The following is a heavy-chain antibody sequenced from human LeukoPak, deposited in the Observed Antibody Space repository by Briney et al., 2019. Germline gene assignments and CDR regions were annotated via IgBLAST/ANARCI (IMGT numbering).Heavy chain of an antibody. CDR1: GFTFSTYA. J-gene: IGHJ4*02. Sequence: GGSLRLSCAASGFTFSTYAMTWVRQAPGKGLEWVSTISDSGGSTDYADSVKGRFTISRDNSKNTLYLQMDSLRAEDTAMYYCARGVTVTTDFWGQGTLVTVSS. D-gene: IGHD4-17*01. CDR2: ISDSGGST. V-gene: IGHV3-23*01. CDR3: ARGVTVTTDF.